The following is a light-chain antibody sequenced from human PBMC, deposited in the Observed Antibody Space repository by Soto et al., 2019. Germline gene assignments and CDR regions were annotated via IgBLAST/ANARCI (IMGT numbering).Light chain of an antibody. CDR1: SSDVGAFNH. Sequence: QSALTQPASVSGSPGQSIAISCTGTSSDVGAFNHVSWYQQHPAEAPKLLIYDVNNRPSGVSDRFSVSKSGNTASLNISGLQADDEDDYHCSSISTSSPFAFGGGTKLTVL. CDR3: SSISTSSPFA. CDR2: DVN. V-gene: IGLV2-14*03. J-gene: IGLJ2*01.